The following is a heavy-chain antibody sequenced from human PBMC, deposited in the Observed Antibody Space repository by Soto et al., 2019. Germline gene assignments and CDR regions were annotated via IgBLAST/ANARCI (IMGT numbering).Heavy chain of an antibody. CDR1: GLSFDEYA. V-gene: IGHV3-9*01. D-gene: IGHD2-8*01. CDR2: INWNSGNI. CDR3: AKGTKYCSSGVCSVFEY. Sequence: EVQVAESGGGSVQPGRSLRLSCEASGLSFDEYAMHWVRQVPGKGLEWVSSINWNSGNIGYADSVRGRFTISRDNAKNSLYLQMNSLRPEDTAFYYCAKGTKYCSSGVCSVFEYWGQGTLVTVSS. J-gene: IGHJ4*02.